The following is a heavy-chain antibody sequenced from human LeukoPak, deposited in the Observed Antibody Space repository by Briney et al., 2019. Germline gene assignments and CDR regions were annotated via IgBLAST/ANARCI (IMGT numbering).Heavy chain of an antibody. V-gene: IGHV4-59*08. CDR1: GGSISSYY. Sequence: SETLSLTCTVSGGSISSYYWSWIRQPPGKGLEWIGYIYYSGSTNYNPSLKSRVTISVDASKNQFSLKLSSVTAADTAVYYCARLGSSTYNWFDPWGQGTLVTVSS. CDR2: IYYSGST. J-gene: IGHJ5*02. D-gene: IGHD6-6*01. CDR3: ARLGSSTYNWFDP.